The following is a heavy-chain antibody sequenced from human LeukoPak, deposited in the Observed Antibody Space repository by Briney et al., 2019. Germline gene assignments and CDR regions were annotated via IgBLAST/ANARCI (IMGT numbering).Heavy chain of an antibody. J-gene: IGHJ4*02. Sequence: GGSLRLSCAASGFTFSSHRMNWVRQAPGKGLEWVADISGSSDDIHYADSVTGRFTISRDNAKNSVYLQMNSLRAEDTAVYYCARRRYSGSSQHFDYWGQGTLVTVSS. D-gene: IGHD1-26*01. CDR3: ARRRYSGSSQHFDY. V-gene: IGHV3-48*01. CDR1: GFTFSSHR. CDR2: ISGSSDDI.